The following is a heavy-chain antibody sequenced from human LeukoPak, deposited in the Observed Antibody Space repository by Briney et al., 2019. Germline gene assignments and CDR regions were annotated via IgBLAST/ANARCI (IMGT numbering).Heavy chain of an antibody. D-gene: IGHD1-26*01. CDR3: AKEGIVTSHFGYYFDF. CDR2: ISVSGHSA. CDR1: GFTFSNYA. V-gene: IGHV3-23*01. J-gene: IGHJ4*02. Sequence: GGSLRLSCGAFGFTFSNYAMSWARQAPGKGLEWVSAISVSGHSAFYLDSVKGRFTMSRDNSKSTLYLQMNSLRAEDTAVYYCAKEGIVTSHFGYYFDFWGQGTLVTVSS.